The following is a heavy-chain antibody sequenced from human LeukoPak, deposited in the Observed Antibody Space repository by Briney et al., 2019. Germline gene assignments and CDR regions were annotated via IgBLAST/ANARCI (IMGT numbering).Heavy chain of an antibody. CDR2: INPSGGST. D-gene: IGHD3-9*01. CDR1: GYTFTSYY. Sequence: ASVKVSCKASGYTFTSYYMHWVRQAPGQGLEWMGIINPSGGSTSYAQKFQGRVTMTRDMSTSTVYMELSSLRSEDTAVYYCARGHYYDILTGYYSSPLDVWGKGTTVTVSS. J-gene: IGHJ6*04. CDR3: ARGHYYDILTGYYSSPLDV. V-gene: IGHV1-46*01.